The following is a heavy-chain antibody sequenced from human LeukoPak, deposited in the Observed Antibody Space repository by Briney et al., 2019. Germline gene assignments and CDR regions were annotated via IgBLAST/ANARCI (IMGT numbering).Heavy chain of an antibody. CDR1: GGSISSYY. J-gene: IGHJ3*02. CDR3: ARGRFHDAFDI. Sequence: SETLSLTCTVSGGSISSYYWSWIRQPPGKGLEWIGYTYYGGSTNYNPSLKSRVTISVDTSKNQFSLKLSSVTAADTAVYYCARGRFHDAFDIWGQGTMVTVSS. D-gene: IGHD3-10*01. V-gene: IGHV4-59*01. CDR2: TYYGGST.